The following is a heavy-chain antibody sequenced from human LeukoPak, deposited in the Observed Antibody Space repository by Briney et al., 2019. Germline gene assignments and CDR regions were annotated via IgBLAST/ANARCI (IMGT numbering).Heavy chain of an antibody. Sequence: GASVKVSCKASGGTFSSYAISWVRQAPGQGLEWMGGIIPIFGTANYAQKFQGRVTITANESTSTAYMELSSLRSEDTAVYYCARGLNYYDSSGYSSPFDYWGQGTLVTVSS. CDR2: IIPIFGTA. D-gene: IGHD3-22*01. CDR1: GGTFSSYA. CDR3: ARGLNYYDSSGYSSPFDY. J-gene: IGHJ4*02. V-gene: IGHV1-69*13.